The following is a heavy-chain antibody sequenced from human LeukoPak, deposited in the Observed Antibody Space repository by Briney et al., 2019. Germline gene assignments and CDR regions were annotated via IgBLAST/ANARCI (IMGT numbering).Heavy chain of an antibody. V-gene: IGHV3-21*01. Sequence: PGGSLRLSCAASGFTFCSYSMNWVRQAPGKGLEWVSSISSSSSYIYYADSVKGRFTISRDNAKNSLYLQMNSLRAEDTAVYYCARDHGGNDYYYYYMDVWGKGTTVTVSS. D-gene: IGHD4-23*01. CDR2: ISSSSSYI. CDR3: ARDHGGNDYYYYYMDV. CDR1: GFTFCSYS. J-gene: IGHJ6*03.